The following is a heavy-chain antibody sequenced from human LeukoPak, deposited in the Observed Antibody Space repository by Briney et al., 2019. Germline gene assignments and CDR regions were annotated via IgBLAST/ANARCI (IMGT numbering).Heavy chain of an antibody. V-gene: IGHV3-23*01. CDR3: ATVKYDYGDPVGWFDP. Sequence: GGSLRLSCAASGFPFSASAMTWVRQAPGKGLEWISHILSSGTTFYADSVRGRFTISRDNSKNTLYLLMTSLRADDTAVYYCATVKYDYGDPVGWFDPWGQGTLVTVSS. J-gene: IGHJ5*02. D-gene: IGHD4-17*01. CDR1: GFPFSASA. CDR2: ILSSGTT.